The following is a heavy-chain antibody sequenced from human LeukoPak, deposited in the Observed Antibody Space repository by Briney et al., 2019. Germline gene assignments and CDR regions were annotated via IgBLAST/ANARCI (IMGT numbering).Heavy chain of an antibody. V-gene: IGHV3-21*01. CDR3: ATDILTGPDAFDI. D-gene: IGHD3-9*01. CDR2: ISSSSSYI. J-gene: IGHJ3*02. CDR1: GFTFSSYS. Sequence: GGSLRLSCAASGFTFSSYSMSWVRQAPGKGLEWVSSISSSSSYIYYADSVKGRFTISRDNAKNSLYLQMNSLRAEDTAVYYCATDILTGPDAFDIWGQGTMVTVSS.